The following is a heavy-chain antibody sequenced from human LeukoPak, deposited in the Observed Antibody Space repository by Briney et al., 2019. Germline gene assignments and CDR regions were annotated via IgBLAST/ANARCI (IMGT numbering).Heavy chain of an antibody. CDR3: ARDSQKGL. V-gene: IGHV3-66*01. J-gene: IGHJ4*02. CDR1: GFSVSSNY. Sequence: GGSLGLSCAASGFSVSSNYMSWVRQAPGKGLEWVSVIYSGGSIYYADSVKGRFTSSRDNSKNTMYLQMNSLRAEDTAVYYCARDSQKGLWGQGTLVTVSS. CDR2: IYSGGSI.